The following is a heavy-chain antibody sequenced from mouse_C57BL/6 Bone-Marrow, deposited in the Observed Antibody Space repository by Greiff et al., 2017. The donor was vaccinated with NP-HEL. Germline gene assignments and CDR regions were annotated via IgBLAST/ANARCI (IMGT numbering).Heavy chain of an antibody. CDR2: IWTGGGT. Sequence: VKLVESGPGLVAPSQSLSITCTVSGFSLTSYAISWVRQPPGKGLEWLGVIWTGGGTNYNSALKSRLSISKDNSKSQVFLKMNSLQTDDTARYYCATLYYDYDRAWFAYWGQGTLVTVSA. V-gene: IGHV2-9-1*01. CDR1: GFSLTSYA. CDR3: ATLYYDYDRAWFAY. D-gene: IGHD2-4*01. J-gene: IGHJ3*01.